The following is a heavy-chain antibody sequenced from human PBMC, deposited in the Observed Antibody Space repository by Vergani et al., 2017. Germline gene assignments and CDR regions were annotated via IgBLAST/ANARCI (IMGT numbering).Heavy chain of an antibody. D-gene: IGHD1-7*01. CDR3: ARDAQTALELRDYYYYYMDV. Sequence: QVQLVESGGGVVQPGRSLRLSCAASGFTFSSYGMHWVRQAPGKGLEWVAVIWYDGSIKYYADSVKGRFTISRDNSKNTLYLQMNSLRAEDTAVYYCARDAQTALELRDYYYYYMDVWGKGTTVTVSS. CDR2: IWYDGSIK. V-gene: IGHV3-33*01. CDR1: GFTFSSYG. J-gene: IGHJ6*03.